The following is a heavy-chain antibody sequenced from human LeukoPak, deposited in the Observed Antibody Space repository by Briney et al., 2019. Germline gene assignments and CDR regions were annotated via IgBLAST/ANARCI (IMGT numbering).Heavy chain of an antibody. Sequence: SETLSLTCTVSGGSISSYYWSWIRQPPGKGLEWIGYIYYSGSTNYNPSLKSRVTISVDTSKNQFSLKLSSVTAADTAVYYCARASGSWTHFDYWGQGTLVTVSS. D-gene: IGHD1-26*01. CDR2: IYYSGST. CDR3: ARASGSWTHFDY. J-gene: IGHJ4*02. CDR1: GGSISSYY. V-gene: IGHV4-59*01.